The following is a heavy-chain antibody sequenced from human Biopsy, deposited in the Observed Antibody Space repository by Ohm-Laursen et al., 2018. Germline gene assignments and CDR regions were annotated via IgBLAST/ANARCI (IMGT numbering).Heavy chain of an antibody. D-gene: IGHD4-17*01. J-gene: IGHJ4*02. Sequence: GSQSLSCTASGSSVSSYAMTWFCPSPGKGLEWVSTVIGNSDIIYDTASVKGRFTIFRDNSKNTLYLQMSSLRADDTAVYYFALAAAQTVTHCDYWGQGTLVTVSS. V-gene: IGHV3-23*01. CDR3: ALAAAQTVTHCDY. CDR1: GSSVSSYA. CDR2: VIGNSDII.